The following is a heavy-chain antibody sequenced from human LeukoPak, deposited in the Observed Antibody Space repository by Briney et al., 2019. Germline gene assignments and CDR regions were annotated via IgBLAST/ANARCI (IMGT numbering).Heavy chain of an antibody. CDR3: ARGWGRPRTFDY. CDR2: IYHSGST. V-gene: IGHV4-30-2*01. J-gene: IGHJ4*02. CDR1: GGSISSGGYY. Sequence: SETLSLTCTVSGGSISSGGYYWSWIRQPPGKGLEWIGYIYHSGSTYYNPSLKSRVTISVDRSKNQFSLKLSSVTAADTAVYYCARGWGRPRTFDYWGQGTLVTVSS. D-gene: IGHD2-21*02.